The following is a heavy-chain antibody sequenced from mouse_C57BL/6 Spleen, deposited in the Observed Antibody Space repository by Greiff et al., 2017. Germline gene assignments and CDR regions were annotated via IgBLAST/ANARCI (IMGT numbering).Heavy chain of an antibody. D-gene: IGHD4-1*01. CDR2: IDPETGGT. CDR1: GYTFTDYE. V-gene: IGHV1-15*01. Sequence: QVQLQQSGAELVRPGASVTLSCKASGYTFTDYEMPWVKQTPVHGLEWIGAIDPETGGTAYNQKFKGKAILTADKSSSTAYMELRSLTAEDSAVYYCTREELANWAWFAYWDQGTLVTVSA. J-gene: IGHJ3*01. CDR3: TREELANWAWFAY.